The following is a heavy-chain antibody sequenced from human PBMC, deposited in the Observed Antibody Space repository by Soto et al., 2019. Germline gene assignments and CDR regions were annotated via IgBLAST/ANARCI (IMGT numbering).Heavy chain of an antibody. CDR1: GGSISSGDYY. V-gene: IGHV4-30-4*01. Sequence: SETLSLTCTVPGGSISSGDYYWSWIRQPPGKGLEWVAYIYYSGSTYYNPSLKSRITISVDTSKNQFSLRLSSVTAADTAVYYFARVWKAGLTATRGWFDPWGLGTLVTAPQ. D-gene: IGHD2-21*02. CDR3: ARVWKAGLTATRGWFDP. J-gene: IGHJ5*02. CDR2: IYYSGST.